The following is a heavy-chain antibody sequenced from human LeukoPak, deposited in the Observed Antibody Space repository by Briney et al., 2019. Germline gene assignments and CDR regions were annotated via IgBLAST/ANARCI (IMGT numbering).Heavy chain of an antibody. CDR2: IIPIFGTA. D-gene: IGHD3-3*01. V-gene: IGHV1-69*13. CDR3: ARHLWSEYHKFDH. Sequence: SVKVSCKASGGTFSSYAISWVRQAPGQGLEWMGGIIPIFGTANYAQKFQGRVTITADESTSTAYMELSSLRSEDTAVYYCARHLWSEYHKFDHWGQGTLVTVSA. CDR1: GGTFSSYA. J-gene: IGHJ4*02.